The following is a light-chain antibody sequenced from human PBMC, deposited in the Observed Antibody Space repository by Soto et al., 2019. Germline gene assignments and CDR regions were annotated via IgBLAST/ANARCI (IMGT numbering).Light chain of an antibody. CDR2: TNN. CDR1: RSNIGSNT. CDR3: AAWDDSLNGPV. Sequence: QSVLTQPPSASGTPGQRVTISCSGSRSNIGSNTVNWYQQFPGTAPKLLIYTNNQRPSGVPVRFSASKSGTSASLAISGLQSEDEADYYCAAWDDSLNGPVFGGGTK. V-gene: IGLV1-44*01. J-gene: IGLJ2*01.